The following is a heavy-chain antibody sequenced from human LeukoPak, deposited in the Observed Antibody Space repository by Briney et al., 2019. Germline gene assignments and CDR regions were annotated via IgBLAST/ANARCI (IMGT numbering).Heavy chain of an antibody. CDR1: GGSFSGYY. J-gene: IGHJ4*02. V-gene: IGHV4-34*01. CDR2: INHSGST. D-gene: IGHD3-16*02. Sequence: ASETLSLTCAVYGGSFSGYYWSWIRQPPGKGLEWIGEINHSGSTNYNPSLKSRVTISVDTSKNQFSLKLSSVTAADTAVYYCARGSGYDYVWGSYRRNYYFDYWGQGTLVTVSS. CDR3: ARGSGYDYVWGSYRRNYYFDY.